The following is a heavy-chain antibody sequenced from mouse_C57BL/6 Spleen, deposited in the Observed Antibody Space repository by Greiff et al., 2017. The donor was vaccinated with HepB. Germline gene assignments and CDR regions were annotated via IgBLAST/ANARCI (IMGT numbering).Heavy chain of an antibody. V-gene: IGHV1-4*01. J-gene: IGHJ1*03. D-gene: IGHD1-1*01. Sequence: GASVKMSCKASGYTFTSYTMHWVKQRPGQGLEWIGYINPSSGYTKYNQKFKDKATLTADKSSSTAYMQLSSLTSEDSAVYYCARSNYYGSSYWYFDVWGTGTTVTVSS. CDR2: INPSSGYT. CDR3: ARSNYYGSSYWYFDV. CDR1: GYTFTSYT.